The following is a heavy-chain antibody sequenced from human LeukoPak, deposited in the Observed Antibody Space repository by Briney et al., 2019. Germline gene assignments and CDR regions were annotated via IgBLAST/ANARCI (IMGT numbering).Heavy chain of an antibody. J-gene: IGHJ3*02. CDR3: ARDRDIVVVVAATPGAFDI. D-gene: IGHD2-15*01. CDR1: GFTFSSYG. CDR2: IWYDGSNK. V-gene: IGHV3-33*01. Sequence: PGGSLRLSCAASGFTFSSYGMHWVRQAPGKGLEWVAVIWYDGSNKYYADSVKGRFTISRDNSKNTLYLQMNSLRAEDTAVYYCARDRDIVVVVAATPGAFDIWGQGTMVTVSS.